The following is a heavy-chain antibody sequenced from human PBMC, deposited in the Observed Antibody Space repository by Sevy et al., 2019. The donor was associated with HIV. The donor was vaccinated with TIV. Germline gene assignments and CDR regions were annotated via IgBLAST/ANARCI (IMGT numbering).Heavy chain of an antibody. V-gene: IGHV3-53*01. CDR1: GFTVSSNY. J-gene: IGHJ6*02. D-gene: IGHD2-15*01. CDR3: ARDGYCGGGSCYSGYYYYGMDV. Sequence: GGSLRLSCAASGFTVSSNYMSWVRQAPGKGLEWVSVIYSGGSTYYADSVKGRFTISRDNSKNTLYLQMNSLRAVDTAVYYCARDGYCGGGSCYSGYYYYGMDVWGQGTTDTVSS. CDR2: IYSGGST.